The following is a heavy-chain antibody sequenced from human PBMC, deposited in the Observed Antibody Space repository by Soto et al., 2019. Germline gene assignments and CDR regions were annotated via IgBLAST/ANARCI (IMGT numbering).Heavy chain of an antibody. CDR3: ASGSGRSEMRFDP. J-gene: IGHJ5*02. Sequence: GGSLRLSCASFVFTLDTNGMTWVRQVPGKGLEWVSATSAGGGTTYYADPVKGRFTISRDNSKNMLYVQMNSLRAEDTAVYYCASGSGRSEMRFDPWGQGTLVTVSS. D-gene: IGHD2-15*01. CDR2: TSAGGGTT. CDR1: VFTLDTNG. V-gene: IGHV3-23*01.